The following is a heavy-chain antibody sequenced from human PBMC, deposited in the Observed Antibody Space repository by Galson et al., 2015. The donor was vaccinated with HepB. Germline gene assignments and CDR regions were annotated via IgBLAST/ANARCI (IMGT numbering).Heavy chain of an antibody. CDR3: ARGRGGNSDDAFDI. CDR2: IWYDGSNK. J-gene: IGHJ3*02. V-gene: IGHV3-33*01. D-gene: IGHD4-23*01. Sequence: SLRLSCAASGFTFSSYGMHWVRQAPGKGLEWVAVIWYDGSNKYYADSVKGRFTISRDNSKNTLYLQMNSLRAEDTAVYYCARGRGGNSDDAFDIWGQGTMVTVSS. CDR1: GFTFSSYG.